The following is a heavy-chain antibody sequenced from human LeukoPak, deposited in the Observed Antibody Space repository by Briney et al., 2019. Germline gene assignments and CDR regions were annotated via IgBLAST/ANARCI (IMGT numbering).Heavy chain of an antibody. CDR1: GGSFSGYY. CDR3: ARVGRLIDY. Sequence: SETLSLTCAVYGGSFSGYYWSWIRQPPGKGLEWIGEISHSGSTNYNPSLKSRVTISVGTSKNQFSLKLSSVTAADTAVYYCARVGRLIDYWGQGTLVTVSS. D-gene: IGHD6-25*01. J-gene: IGHJ4*02. CDR2: ISHSGST. V-gene: IGHV4-34*01.